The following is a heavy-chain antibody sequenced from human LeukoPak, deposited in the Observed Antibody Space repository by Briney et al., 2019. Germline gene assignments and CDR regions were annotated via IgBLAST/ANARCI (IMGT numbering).Heavy chain of an antibody. Sequence: SETLSLTCAVSGGSISSYYWSWIRQPPGKGLEWIGYIYYSGSINYNPSLKSRVTVSVDTSKNQFSLKLSSVTAADTAVYYCARACDSSSYRYYFDYWGQGTLVTVSS. D-gene: IGHD6-13*01. CDR3: ARACDSSSYRYYFDY. V-gene: IGHV4-59*12. J-gene: IGHJ4*02. CDR1: GGSISSYY. CDR2: IYYSGSI.